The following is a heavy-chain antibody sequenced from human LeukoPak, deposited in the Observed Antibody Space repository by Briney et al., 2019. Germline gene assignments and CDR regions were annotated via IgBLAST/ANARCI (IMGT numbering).Heavy chain of an antibody. CDR1: GGSISSSSYY. D-gene: IGHD3-22*01. CDR2: IYYSGST. Sequence: PSETLSLTCTVSGGSISSSSYYWGWIRQPPGKGLEWIGSIYYSGSTYYNPSLKSRVTISVDTSKNQFSLKLSSVTAADTAVYYCAREPNFTDSSGYFVYYFDYWGQGTLVTVSS. V-gene: IGHV4-39*07. J-gene: IGHJ4*02. CDR3: AREPNFTDSSGYFVYYFDY.